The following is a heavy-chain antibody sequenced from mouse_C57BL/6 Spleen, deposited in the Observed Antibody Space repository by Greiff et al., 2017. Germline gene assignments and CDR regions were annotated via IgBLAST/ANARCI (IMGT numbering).Heavy chain of an antibody. CDR3: ASYYYGSSSFAY. V-gene: IGHV1-74*01. CDR1: GYTFTSYW. CDR2: IHPSDSDT. J-gene: IGHJ3*01. Sequence: QVQLKQPGAELVKPGASVKVSCKASGYTFTSYWMHWVKQRPGQGLEWIGRIHPSDSDTNYNQKFKGKATLTVDKSSSTAYMQLSSLTSEDSAVYYCASYYYGSSSFAYWGQGTLVTVSA. D-gene: IGHD1-1*01.